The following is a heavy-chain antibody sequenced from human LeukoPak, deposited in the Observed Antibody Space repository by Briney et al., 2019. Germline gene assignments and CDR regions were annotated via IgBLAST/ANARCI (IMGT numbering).Heavy chain of an antibody. CDR1: AFTFRDYW. CDR2: INNDGSGT. D-gene: IGHD4-23*01. V-gene: IGHV3-74*01. CDR3: ARDPINYGGNSIY. J-gene: IGHJ4*02. Sequence: GGSLRLSCAASAFTFRDYWIHWVRQAPGKGLVWVSCINNDGSGTTYADSVKGRFTVSRDNAKNTVSLQMNSLRVEDTAVYYCARDPINYGGNSIYWGQGTLVTVSS.